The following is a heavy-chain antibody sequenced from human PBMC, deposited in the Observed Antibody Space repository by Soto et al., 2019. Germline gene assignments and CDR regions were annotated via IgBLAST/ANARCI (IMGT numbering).Heavy chain of an antibody. CDR3: VINSPFGSTFSGYDDIDY. D-gene: IGHD5-12*01. CDR2: IIPLLDTT. J-gene: IGHJ4*02. V-gene: IGHV1-69*08. Sequence: QVQLVQSGAEVKKPGSSVKVSCKTSGGTFRNDIITWVRQAPGQGLEWIGRIIPLLDTTNYAQSFQGRVTITADKSTGTGYMELNGLRSEDTAVYFCVINSPFGSTFSGYDDIDYWGQGTLVTVSS. CDR1: GGTFRNDI.